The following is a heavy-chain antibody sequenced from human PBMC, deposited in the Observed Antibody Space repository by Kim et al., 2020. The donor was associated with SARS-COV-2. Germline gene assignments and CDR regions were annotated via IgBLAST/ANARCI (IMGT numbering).Heavy chain of an antibody. CDR2: ISGGGTET. CDR1: GFTFSAYA. J-gene: IGHJ4*02. CDR3: ASRPAEKVAVPWDH. V-gene: IGHV3-23*01. Sequence: GGSLRLSCAASGFTFSAYAMTWVRHAPGKGLEWVSCISGGGTETFYADSVKGRFTISRDTSKNTLYLQMNSLRVDDTAMYYCASRPAEKVAVPWDHWGQG. D-gene: IGHD6-19*01.